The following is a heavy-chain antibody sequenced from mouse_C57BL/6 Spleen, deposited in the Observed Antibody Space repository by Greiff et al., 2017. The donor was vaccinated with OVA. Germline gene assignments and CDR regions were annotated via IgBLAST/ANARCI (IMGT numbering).Heavy chain of an antibody. Sequence: EVKVVESGEGLVKPGGSLKLSCAASGFTFSSYAMSWVRQTPETRLEWVAYISSGGDYIYYADTVKGRFTISRDNARNTLYLQMSSLKSEDTAMYYCTREGIYYYGSDAMDYWGQGTSVTVSS. CDR2: ISSGGDYI. D-gene: IGHD1-1*01. J-gene: IGHJ4*01. CDR3: TREGIYYYGSDAMDY. CDR1: GFTFSSYA. V-gene: IGHV5-9-1*02.